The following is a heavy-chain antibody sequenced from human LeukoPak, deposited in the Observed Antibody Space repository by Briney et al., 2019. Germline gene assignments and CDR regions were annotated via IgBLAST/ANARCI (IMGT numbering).Heavy chain of an antibody. J-gene: IGHJ6*04. D-gene: IGHD3-16*01. Sequence: GGSLRLSCAASGFTFSSSWMHWVRQAPGKRLGWVSRITRDGGRTTYADSVKGRFTTSRDNAKNTLYLQMDSLRDDDTAVYYCARDPGYESWSPFWGGMDVWGNGTTVIVSS. V-gene: IGHV3-74*01. CDR1: GFTFSSSW. CDR3: ARDPGYESWSPFWGGMDV. CDR2: ITRDGGRT.